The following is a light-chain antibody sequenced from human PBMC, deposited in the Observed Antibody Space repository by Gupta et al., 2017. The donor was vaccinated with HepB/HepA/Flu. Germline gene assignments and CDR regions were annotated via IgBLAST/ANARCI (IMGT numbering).Light chain of an antibody. J-gene: IGKJ5*01. CDR2: AAS. V-gene: IGKV1-39*01. Sequence: IQMTQFPSYLSASVGDSVNITCRASQSISIYLNWYQQQSGKAPKLLIFAASNLQRGVPSSFSGSGSGTDFTLTIRDLQPDHFGTYYCQQYKSDSITFGQGTRLDIK. CDR1: QSISIY. CDR3: QQYKSDSIT.